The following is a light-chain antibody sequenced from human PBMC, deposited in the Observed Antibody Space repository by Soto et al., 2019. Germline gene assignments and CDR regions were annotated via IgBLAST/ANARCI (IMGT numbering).Light chain of an antibody. CDR3: SSYTGSNTLEV. CDR1: SRDVGGSNY. V-gene: IGLV2-14*01. CDR2: EVS. Sequence: QSVLIQPASVSGSPGQSITISCTGTSRDVGGSNYVSWYQHHPHRAPKLLIYEVSYRPSGVSSRFSGSKSGNTASLTISGLQAEDDADYYCSSYTGSNTLEVFGVGTKLTVL. J-gene: IGLJ1*01.